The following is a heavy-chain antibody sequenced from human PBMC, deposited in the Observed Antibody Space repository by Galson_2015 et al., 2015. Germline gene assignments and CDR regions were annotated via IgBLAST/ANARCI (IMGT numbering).Heavy chain of an antibody. CDR1: GFSLSSTGVG. J-gene: IGHJ6*02. CDR2: IYWDDDK. Sequence: PALVKPTQTLTLTCTFSGFSLSSTGVGMGWIRQPPGKALEWLARIYWDDDKRYSPSLESRLAITKDTSKNQVVLTMTNVDPVDTATYYCARSGRYNYYDMDVWGQGTTVTVSS. V-gene: IGHV2-5*02. CDR3: ARSGRYNYYDMDV.